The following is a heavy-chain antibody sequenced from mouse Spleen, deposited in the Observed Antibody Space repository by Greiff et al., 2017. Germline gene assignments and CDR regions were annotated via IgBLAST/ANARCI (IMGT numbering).Heavy chain of an antibody. CDR3: TTLIYYDYDERFAY. CDR1: GFNIKDDY. CDR2: IDPENGDT. D-gene: IGHD2-4*01. V-gene: IGHV14-4*01. J-gene: IGHJ3*01. Sequence: VQLQQSGAELVRPGASVKLSCTASGFNIKDDYMHWVKQRPEQGLEWIGWIDPENGDTEYASKFQGKATITADTSSNTAYLQLSSLTSEDTAVYYCTTLIYYDYDERFAYWGQGTLVTVSA.